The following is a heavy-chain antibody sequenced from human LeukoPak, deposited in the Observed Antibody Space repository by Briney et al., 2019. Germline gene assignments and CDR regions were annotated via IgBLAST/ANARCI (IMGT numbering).Heavy chain of an antibody. Sequence: SETLSLTCTVSGGSISSYYWSWIRQPPGKGLEWIGYIYYSGSTNYNPSLKSRVTISVDTSKNQFSLKLSSVTAADTAVYYCARVGSWIQLGPLFDYWGQGTLVTVSS. CDR2: IYYSGST. V-gene: IGHV4-59*01. D-gene: IGHD5-18*01. CDR1: GGSISSYY. CDR3: ARVGSWIQLGPLFDY. J-gene: IGHJ4*02.